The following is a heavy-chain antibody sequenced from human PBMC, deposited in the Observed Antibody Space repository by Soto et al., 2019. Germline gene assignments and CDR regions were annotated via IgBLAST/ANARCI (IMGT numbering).Heavy chain of an antibody. CDR1: GYSISSGYY. CDR2: IYHSGST. J-gene: IGHJ4*02. V-gene: IGHV4-38-2*01. CDR3: ARVRGGTGWSNWNYGGFDY. D-gene: IGHD1-7*01. Sequence: ETLSLTCAVSGYSISSGYYWGWIRQPPGKGLEWIGSIYHSGSTYYNPSLKSRVTISVDTSKNQFSLKLSSVTAADTAVYYCARVRGGTGWSNWNYGGFDYWGQGTLVTVSS.